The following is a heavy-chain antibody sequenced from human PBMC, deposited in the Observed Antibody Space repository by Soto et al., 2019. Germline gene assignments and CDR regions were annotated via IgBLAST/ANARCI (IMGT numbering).Heavy chain of an antibody. CDR3: ARLYCISTSCYLGMDV. J-gene: IGHJ6*02. Sequence: QVQLVQSGAEVKKPGASVKVSCKASGYTFTSYGISWVRQAPGQGLEWMGGISAYKGNTNYAQKLQGRVTMTTDTSTSTAYMELRSLRSDDTAVYYCARLYCISTSCYLGMDVWGQGTTVTVSS. V-gene: IGHV1-18*01. CDR2: ISAYKGNT. CDR1: GYTFTSYG. D-gene: IGHD2-2*01.